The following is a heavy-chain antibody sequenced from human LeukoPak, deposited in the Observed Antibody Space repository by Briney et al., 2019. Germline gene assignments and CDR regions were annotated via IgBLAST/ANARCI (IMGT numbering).Heavy chain of an antibody. CDR3: ARQGSSWYHWFDP. J-gene: IGHJ5*02. CDR1: GGSISSSSYY. Sequence: PSETLSLTCTVSGGSISSSSYYWGWIRQPPGKGLEWIGSIYYSGSTYYNPPLKSRVTISVDTSKNQFSLKLSSVIAADTAVYYCARQGSSWYHWFDPWGQGTLVTVSS. V-gene: IGHV4-39*01. D-gene: IGHD6-13*01. CDR2: IYYSGST.